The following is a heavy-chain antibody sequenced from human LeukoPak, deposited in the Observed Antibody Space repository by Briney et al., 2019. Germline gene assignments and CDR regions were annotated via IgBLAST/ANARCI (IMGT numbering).Heavy chain of an antibody. D-gene: IGHD6-13*01. V-gene: IGHV3-7*01. CDR1: GFTFSDYW. CDR3: KSGGAAPGSFHQ. CDR2: IKYDGDEE. J-gene: IGHJ4*02. Sequence: TGGSLRLSCAASGFTFSDYWMSWIRQAPGKGLEWVANIKYDGDEEYYVDSVKGRFTISRDNAKNSLFLQLNSLRVEDTAVYYCKSGGAAPGSFHQWGQGTLVTVS.